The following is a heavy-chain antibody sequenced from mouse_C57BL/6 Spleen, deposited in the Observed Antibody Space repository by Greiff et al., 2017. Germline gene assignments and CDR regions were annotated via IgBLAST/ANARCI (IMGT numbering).Heavy chain of an antibody. Sequence: EVKLMESGGDLVKPGGSLKLSCAASGFTFSSYGMSWVRQTPDKRLEWVATISSGGSYTYYPDSVKGRFTISRDNAKNTLYLQMSSLKSEDTAMYYCASPYDGYYSFAYWGQGTLVTVSA. CDR1: GFTFSSYG. CDR2: ISSGGSYT. CDR3: ASPYDGYYSFAY. J-gene: IGHJ3*01. D-gene: IGHD2-3*01. V-gene: IGHV5-6*01.